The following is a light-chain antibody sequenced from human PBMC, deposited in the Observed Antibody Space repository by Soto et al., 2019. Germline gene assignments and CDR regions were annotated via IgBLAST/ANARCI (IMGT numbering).Light chain of an antibody. V-gene: IGKV1-39*01. CDR3: QQSYSTPWT. CDR2: AAS. Sequence: DSQMTQSPSSLSASVGDRVTITCRASQSISSYLNWYQQKPGKAPKLLIYAASSLQSGVPSRFSGSGSGTDFTLTIRSLQPEDFATYYCQQSYSTPWTLGQGTKVEIK. J-gene: IGKJ1*01. CDR1: QSISSY.